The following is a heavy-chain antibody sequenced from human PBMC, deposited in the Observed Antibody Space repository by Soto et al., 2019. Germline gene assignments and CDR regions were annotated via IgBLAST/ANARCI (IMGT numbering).Heavy chain of an antibody. J-gene: IGHJ6*02. Sequence: SETLSLTCAVYGGSFSGYYWSWIRQPPGKGLEWIGEINHSGSTNYNPSLKSRVTISVDTSKNQFSLKLSSVTAADTAVYYCARVPRHGSGSYYNDHYYYGMDVWGQGTTVT. CDR3: ARVPRHGSGSYYNDHYYYGMDV. D-gene: IGHD3-10*01. CDR2: INHSGST. CDR1: GGSFSGYY. V-gene: IGHV4-34*01.